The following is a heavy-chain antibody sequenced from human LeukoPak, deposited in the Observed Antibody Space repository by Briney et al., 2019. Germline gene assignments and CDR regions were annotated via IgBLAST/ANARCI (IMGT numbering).Heavy chain of an antibody. V-gene: IGHV1-2*02. CDR2: INPNSGGT. CDR1: GYTFTGYY. J-gene: IGHJ6*03. Sequence: GASVKVSCKASGYTFTGYYMHWVRQAPGQGLEWMGWINPNSGGTNYAQKFQSRVTMTRDTSISTAYMELSRLRSDDTAVYYCARDGDYISHYYYYMDVWGKGTTVTVSS. D-gene: IGHD4-11*01. CDR3: ARDGDYISHYYYYMDV.